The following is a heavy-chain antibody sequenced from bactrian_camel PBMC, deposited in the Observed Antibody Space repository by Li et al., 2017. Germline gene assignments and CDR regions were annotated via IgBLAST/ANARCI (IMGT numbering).Heavy chain of an antibody. CDR1: GFTFSAYW. CDR3: VTDGDDTVVPGVLIKLAY. D-gene: IGHD6*01. V-gene: IGHV3S1*01. CDR2: INPGGGTT. J-gene: IGHJ4*01. Sequence: HVQLVESGGGSVEAGGSLRLSCAASGFTFSAYWMFWVRQAPGKGLEWLATINPGGGTTYYADSVKGRFTISRDNAKNTVYLQMNSLKPDDMAVHYCVTDGDDTVVPGVLIKLAYWGQGTQVTVS.